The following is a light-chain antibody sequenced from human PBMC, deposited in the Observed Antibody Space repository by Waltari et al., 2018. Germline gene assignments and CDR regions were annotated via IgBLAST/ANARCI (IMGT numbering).Light chain of an antibody. CDR3: QQYHNWPPA. CDR2: GAS. Sequence: EIVMTQSPVTLSVSPGERATLSCRASQSVSSNLAWYQQKPGQAPRLLIHGASTRATGIPARFSGSGSVTEFTLTISSLQSQDFALYFCQQYHNWPPAFGQGTKVQIK. J-gene: IGKJ1*01. CDR1: QSVSSN. V-gene: IGKV3-15*01.